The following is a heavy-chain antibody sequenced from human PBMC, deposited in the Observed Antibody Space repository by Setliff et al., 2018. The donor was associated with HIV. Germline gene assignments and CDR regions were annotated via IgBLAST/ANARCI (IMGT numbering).Heavy chain of an antibody. J-gene: IGHJ6*03. CDR2: VLRGGSPT. CDR1: GFSFSAYA. D-gene: IGHD1-1*01. CDR3: AKYTRGGSILYYMDV. V-gene: IGHV3-23*03. Sequence: GSLRLSCTASGFSFSAYAMSWVRRAPGKGLEWLSVVLRGGSPTYYADSVKGRFTISRDDSKNTVYLEMRSLRAEDTAVYFCAKYTRGGSILYYMDVWGKGTTVTVSS.